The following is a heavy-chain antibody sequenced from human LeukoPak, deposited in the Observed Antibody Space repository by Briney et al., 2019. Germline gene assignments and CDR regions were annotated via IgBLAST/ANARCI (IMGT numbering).Heavy chain of an antibody. D-gene: IGHD6-19*01. Sequence: YWSWIRQPPGKGLEWMGIIYPGDSDTRYSPSFQGQVTISADKSISTAYLQWSSLKASDTAMYYCARLEYSSGWYEGWGQGTLVTVSS. CDR3: ARLEYSSGWYEG. J-gene: IGHJ4*02. V-gene: IGHV5-51*01. CDR1: YW. CDR2: IYPGDSDT.